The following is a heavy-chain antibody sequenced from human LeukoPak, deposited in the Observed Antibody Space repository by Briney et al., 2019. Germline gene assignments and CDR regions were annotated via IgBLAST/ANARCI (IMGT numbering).Heavy chain of an antibody. D-gene: IGHD5-18*01. CDR2: ISYDGANT. J-gene: IGHJ4*02. Sequence: GGSLRLSCAVSRITLSFSNYGMHWGRQAPGKGLEWVAVISYDGANTYYAGSVKGRFTISRDNPRNTLYLQMNSLRAEDTAVYYCAKDRIFRGVDTTQFDYWGQGTLVTVAS. CDR3: AKDRIFRGVDTTQFDY. CDR1: RITLSFSNYG. V-gene: IGHV3-30*18.